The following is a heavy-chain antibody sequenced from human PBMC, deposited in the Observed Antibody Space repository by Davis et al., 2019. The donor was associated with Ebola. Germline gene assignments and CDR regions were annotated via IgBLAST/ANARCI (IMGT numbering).Heavy chain of an antibody. CDR2: ISSSGGTT. V-gene: IGHV3-48*02. CDR1: GFTFLTYG. CDR3: ARPQDRALWYDY. J-gene: IGHJ4*02. D-gene: IGHD3-10*01. Sequence: PGGSLRLSCATSGFTFLTYGMNWVRQAPGRGLEWVSYISSSGGTTYYADSVKGRFTVSRDNAKNSVYLQMNSLRDEDTAVYYCARPQDRALWYDYWGQGTLVTVSS.